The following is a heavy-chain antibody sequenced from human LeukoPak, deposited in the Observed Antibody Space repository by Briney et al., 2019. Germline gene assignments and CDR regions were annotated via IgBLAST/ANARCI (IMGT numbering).Heavy chain of an antibody. V-gene: IGHV1-69*04. CDR3: ARVVYDSSGYPPLNWFDP. CDR2: IIPILGIA. CDR1: GYTFTSYA. Sequence: SVKVSCKASGYTFTSYAISWVRQAPGQGLEWMGRIIPILGIANYAQKFQGRVTITADKSTSTAYMELSSLRSEDTAVYYCARVVYDSSGYPPLNWFDPWGQGTLVTVSS. D-gene: IGHD3-22*01. J-gene: IGHJ5*02.